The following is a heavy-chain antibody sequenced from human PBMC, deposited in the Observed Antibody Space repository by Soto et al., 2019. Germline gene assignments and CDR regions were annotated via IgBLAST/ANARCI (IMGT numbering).Heavy chain of an antibody. D-gene: IGHD3-10*01. Sequence: SETLSLTCTVSGGSISSSSYYWGWIRQPPGKGLEWIGSIYYSGSTYYNPSLKSRVTISVDTSKNQFSLKLSSVTAADTAVYYCASHKGEDPDAFDIWGQGTMVTVSS. J-gene: IGHJ3*02. CDR2: IYYSGST. V-gene: IGHV4-39*07. CDR1: GGSISSSSYY. CDR3: ASHKGEDPDAFDI.